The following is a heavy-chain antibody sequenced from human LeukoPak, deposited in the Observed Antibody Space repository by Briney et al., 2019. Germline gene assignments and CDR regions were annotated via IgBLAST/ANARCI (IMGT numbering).Heavy chain of an antibody. CDR3: ARGPLTRSGYSFDY. CDR2: IYYSGST. D-gene: IGHD3-22*01. J-gene: IGHJ4*02. Sequence: SETLSLTCTVSGGSISSGGYYWSWIRQHPGKGLEWIGYIYYSGSTYYNPSLKSRVTISVDTSKNQFSLKLSSVTAADTAVYYCARGPLTRSGYSFDYWGQGTLVTVSS. V-gene: IGHV4-31*03. CDR1: GGSISSGGYY.